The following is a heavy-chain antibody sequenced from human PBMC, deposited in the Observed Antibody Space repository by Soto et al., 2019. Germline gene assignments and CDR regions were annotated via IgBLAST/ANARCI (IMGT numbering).Heavy chain of an antibody. CDR1: GFTFSSYV. CDR2: ISYDGSNT. V-gene: IGHV3-30*18. CDR3: PKEGGLSGSYYISSSYYFDY. D-gene: IGHD1-26*01. Sequence: QVQLVESGGGVVQPGRSLRLSCVASGFTFSSYVMHWVRQAPGKGMVWVAMISYDGSNTYYADSAKGRFTISRDNSKNTPYLPMNSPRAEDTSVYYCPKEGGLSGSYYISSSYYFDYWGQGTLVTVSS. J-gene: IGHJ4*02.